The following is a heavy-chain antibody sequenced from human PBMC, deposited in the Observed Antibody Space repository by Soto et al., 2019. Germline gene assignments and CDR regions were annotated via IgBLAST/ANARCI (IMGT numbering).Heavy chain of an antibody. J-gene: IGHJ6*02. CDR2: IYYSGST. D-gene: IGHD1-20*01. CDR3: ARHISYYYYGMDV. CDR1: FGSISSGGCY. V-gene: IGHV4-30-2*03. Sequence: SQALSVTCPVSFGSISSGGCYWSCIIQHPWKGLEWIGYIYYSGSTYYNPSLKSRVTISVDTSKNQFSLKLSSVTAADTAVYYCARHISYYYYGMDVWGQGTTVTVSS.